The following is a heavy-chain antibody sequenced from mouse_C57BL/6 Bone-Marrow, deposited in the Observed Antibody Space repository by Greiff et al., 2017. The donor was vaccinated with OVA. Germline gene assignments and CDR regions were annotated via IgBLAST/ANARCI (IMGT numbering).Heavy chain of an antibody. J-gene: IGHJ3*01. CDR3: ARENDYDWFAY. D-gene: IGHD2-4*01. CDR1: GYTFTSYW. V-gene: IGHV1-50*01. CDR2: IDPSDSYT. Sequence: VQLQQPGAELVKPGASVKLSCKASGYTFTSYWMQWVKQRPGQGLEWIGEIDPSDSYTNYNHKFKGKATLTVDTSSSTAYMQLSSLTSEDSAVYYCARENDYDWFAYWGQGTLVTVSA.